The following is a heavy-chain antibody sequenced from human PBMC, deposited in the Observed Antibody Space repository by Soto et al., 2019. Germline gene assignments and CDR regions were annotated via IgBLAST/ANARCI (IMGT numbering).Heavy chain of an antibody. J-gene: IGHJ4*02. Sequence: APVKVSCKASGYTFTSYAMHWVRQAPGQRLEWMGWINAGNGNTKYSQKFQGRVTITRDTSASTAYMELSSLRSEDAAVYYCARDTAGELSFDYWGQGTLVTVSS. V-gene: IGHV1-3*01. CDR1: GYTFTSYA. CDR3: ARDTAGELSFDY. D-gene: IGHD1-26*01. CDR2: INAGNGNT.